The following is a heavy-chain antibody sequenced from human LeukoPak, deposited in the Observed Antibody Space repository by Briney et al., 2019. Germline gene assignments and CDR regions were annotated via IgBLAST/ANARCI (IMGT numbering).Heavy chain of an antibody. V-gene: IGHV3-73*01. CDR2: IRSKANSYAT. J-gene: IGHJ4*02. CDR3: TRLGVATLNY. Sequence: GGSLRLSCAASGFTFRSYAMSWVRQPSGKGLEWVGRIRSKANSYATAYAASVKGRFTISRDDSKNTAYLQMNSLKTEDTAVYYCTRLGVATLNYWGQGTLVTVSS. CDR1: GFTFRSYA. D-gene: IGHD5-12*01.